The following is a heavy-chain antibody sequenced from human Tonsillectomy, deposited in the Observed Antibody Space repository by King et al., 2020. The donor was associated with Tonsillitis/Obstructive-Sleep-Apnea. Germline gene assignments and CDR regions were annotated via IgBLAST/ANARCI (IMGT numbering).Heavy chain of an antibody. J-gene: IGHJ4*02. Sequence: VQLVESGGGLVQPGGSLRLTCAASGFTFSSHAMIWVRQAPGKGLEWVSALSGSGGSTYYADPVKVRFTISRDNSKNTLYLQMNSLRAEDTAVYYCTKDAAFDYWGQGTLVTVSS. CDR3: TKDAAFDY. CDR2: LSGSGGST. D-gene: IGHD6-25*01. V-gene: IGHV3-23*04. CDR1: GFTFSSHA.